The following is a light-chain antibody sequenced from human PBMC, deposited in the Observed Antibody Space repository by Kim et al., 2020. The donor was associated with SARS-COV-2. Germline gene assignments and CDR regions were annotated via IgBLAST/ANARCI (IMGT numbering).Light chain of an antibody. Sequence: PTATLTCPVNINNNDGQEAAWLQHHQRHPTELLSYRNNNRPSGISERFSASRSGSTASLTITGLQPEDEADYYCSAWDSSLSAWVFGGGTQLTVL. V-gene: IGLV10-54*01. CDR1: INNNDGQE. J-gene: IGLJ3*02. CDR3: SAWDSSLSAWV. CDR2: RNN.